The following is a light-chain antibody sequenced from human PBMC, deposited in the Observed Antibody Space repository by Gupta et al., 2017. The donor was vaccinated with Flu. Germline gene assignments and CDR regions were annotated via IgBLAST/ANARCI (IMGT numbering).Light chain of an antibody. J-gene: IGLJ2*01. Sequence: HSLLTQPPSVSGAPGQTVTISCTGTSSSIVTGFDVHWYQLLPRRAPRLLLYGNTNRPSGVPDRFSGSKSGASASLVIAWVHVEDEADYYCQSYYTNLRSGIFGGGTKLTVL. CDR3: QSYYTNLRSGI. CDR2: GNT. CDR1: SSSIVTGFD. V-gene: IGLV1-40*01.